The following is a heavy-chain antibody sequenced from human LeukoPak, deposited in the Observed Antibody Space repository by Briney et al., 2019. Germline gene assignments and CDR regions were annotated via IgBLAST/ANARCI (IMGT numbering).Heavy chain of an antibody. V-gene: IGHV1-2*02. Sequence: ASVKVSCKASGYTFTGYYMHWVRQAPGQGLEWMGWIDPNSGGTNYAQKFQGRVTMTRDTSISTAYMELSRLRSDDTAVYYCARVGGSGRRDAFDIWGQGTMVTVSS. J-gene: IGHJ3*02. CDR3: ARVGGSGRRDAFDI. CDR2: IDPNSGGT. D-gene: IGHD3-10*01. CDR1: GYTFTGYY.